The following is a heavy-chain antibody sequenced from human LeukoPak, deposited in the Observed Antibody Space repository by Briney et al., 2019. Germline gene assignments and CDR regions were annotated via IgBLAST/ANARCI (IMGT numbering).Heavy chain of an antibody. CDR1: GGSISSSNW. V-gene: IGHV4-4*02. CDR3: ARKGYYDSKDFDY. J-gene: IGHJ4*02. D-gene: IGHD3-22*01. Sequence: SETLSLTCAVSGGSISSSNWWSWVRQPPGKGLEWIGEIYHSGSTNYNPSLKSRVSISVDKSKNQFSLRLSSVTAADTAVYYCARKGYYDSKDFDYWGQGTLVTVSS. CDR2: IYHSGST.